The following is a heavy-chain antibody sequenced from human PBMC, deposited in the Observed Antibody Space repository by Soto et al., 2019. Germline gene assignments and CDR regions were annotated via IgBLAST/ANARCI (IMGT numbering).Heavy chain of an antibody. D-gene: IGHD3-10*01. CDR3: ARERITMVRGVPTPREIRFDP. CDR1: GYTFTSYY. Sequence: GASVKVSCKASGYTFTSYYVHWVRQAPGQGLEWMGWINPNSGGTNYAQKFQGWVTMTRDTSISTAYMELSRLRSDDTAVYYCARERITMVRGVPTPREIRFDPWGQGTLVNVSS. J-gene: IGHJ5*02. V-gene: IGHV1-2*04. CDR2: INPNSGGT.